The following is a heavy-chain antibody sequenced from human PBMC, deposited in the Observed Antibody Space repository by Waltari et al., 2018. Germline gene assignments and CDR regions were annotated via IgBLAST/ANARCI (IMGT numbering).Heavy chain of an antibody. D-gene: IGHD3-10*01. CDR2: INPNSGGT. V-gene: IGHV1-2*02. CDR1: GYTFTGYY. Sequence: QVQLVQSGAEVKKPGASVKVSCKASGYTFTGYYMHWVRQAPGQGLEWMGWINPNSGGTNYAQKFQGRVTMTRDTSISTAYMELSRLRSDDTAVYYCARERYYYGSRSRLDAFDIWGQGTMVTVSS. J-gene: IGHJ3*02. CDR3: ARERYYYGSRSRLDAFDI.